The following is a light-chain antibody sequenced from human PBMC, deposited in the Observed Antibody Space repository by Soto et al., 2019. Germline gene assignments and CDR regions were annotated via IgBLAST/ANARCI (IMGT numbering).Light chain of an antibody. Sequence: EIVMTQSPATLSVSPGERVTLSCRASQSVSSKLAWFQQKPGQAPRLLIYGAFTRATGIPTRFSGSGSETEFTLTISSLQSEDFATYYCQQYNSYSVNAFGQGTKLEIK. CDR3: QQYNSYSVNA. J-gene: IGKJ2*01. V-gene: IGKV3-15*01. CDR2: GAF. CDR1: QSVSSK.